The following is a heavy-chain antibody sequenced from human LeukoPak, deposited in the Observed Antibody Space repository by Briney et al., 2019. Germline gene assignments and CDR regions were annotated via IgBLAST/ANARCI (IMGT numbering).Heavy chain of an antibody. D-gene: IGHD3-22*01. J-gene: IGHJ5*02. CDR3: ARVWISDSSGYFWFDP. CDR1: GYTFTGYY. V-gene: IGHV1-2*02. CDR2: INPNSGGT. Sequence: AAVKVSCKASGYTFTGYYMHWVRQAPGQGLEWMGWINPNSGGTNYAQKFQGRVTMTRDTSISTAYMELSRLRSDDTAVYYCARVWISDSSGYFWFDPRGQGTLVTVSS.